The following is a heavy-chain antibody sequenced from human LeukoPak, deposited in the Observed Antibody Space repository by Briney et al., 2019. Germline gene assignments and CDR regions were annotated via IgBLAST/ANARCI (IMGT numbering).Heavy chain of an antibody. CDR2: ISGSDGTK. CDR1: GFSFSSYA. V-gene: IGHV3-23*01. J-gene: IGHJ4*02. D-gene: IGHD3-3*01. Sequence: GGSLRLSCAASGFSFSSYAMNWVRQAPGKRLEWVSSISGSDGTKDYADSVKGRFTISRDNSKNTLYLQMNSLRAEDTAVYYCARDLRFLTYYFDYWGQGTLVTVSS. CDR3: ARDLRFLTYYFDY.